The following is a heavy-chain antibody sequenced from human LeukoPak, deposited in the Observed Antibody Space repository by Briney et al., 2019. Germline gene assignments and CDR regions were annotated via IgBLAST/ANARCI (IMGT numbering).Heavy chain of an antibody. Sequence: SETLSLTCTVSGSSISSSSYYWGWIRQPPGKGLEWIGSIYYSGSTYYNPSLKSRVTISADTSKNQFSLKLSSVTAADTAVYYCARHLFSVVATIDYWGQGTLVTVSS. J-gene: IGHJ4*02. CDR1: GSSISSSSYY. CDR2: IYYSGST. CDR3: ARHLFSVVATIDY. V-gene: IGHV4-39*01. D-gene: IGHD5-12*01.